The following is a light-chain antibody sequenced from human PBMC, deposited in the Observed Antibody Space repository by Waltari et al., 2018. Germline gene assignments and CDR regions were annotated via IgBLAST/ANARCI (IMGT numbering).Light chain of an antibody. V-gene: IGLV1-40*01. J-gene: IGLJ1*01. CDR2: GNT. CDR3: QSYDSSLYYV. CDR1: SSNIGAGYD. Sequence: QSVLTQPPSVSGAPGQRVTISCPGSSSNIGAGYDVHWYQQLPGTAPKLLIYGNTNRPSGVPDRFSGSKSGTSASLAITGLQAEDEADYHCQSYDSSLYYVFGTGTKVTVL.